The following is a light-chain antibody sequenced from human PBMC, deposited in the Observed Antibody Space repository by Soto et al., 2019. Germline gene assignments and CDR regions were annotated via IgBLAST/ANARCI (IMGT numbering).Light chain of an antibody. Sequence: ETVLTQSPGTLSLSPGERATLSCRVSQSVSSSYLAWYQQKPGQAPRLLIYGTSSRATGIPDRFSGSGSGTDFTLTISRLEPEDFAVYYCQQYGSSMYTFGQGTKLEIK. CDR2: GTS. V-gene: IGKV3-20*01. CDR3: QQYGSSMYT. J-gene: IGKJ2*01. CDR1: QSVSSSY.